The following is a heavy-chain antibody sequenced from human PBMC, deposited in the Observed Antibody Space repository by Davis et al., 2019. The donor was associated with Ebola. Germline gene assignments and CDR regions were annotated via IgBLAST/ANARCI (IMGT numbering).Heavy chain of an antibody. D-gene: IGHD5-24*01. J-gene: IGHJ4*02. V-gene: IGHV3-7*01. CDR3: ARGGRRDGYNYGY. CDR1: GFTFSSYW. CDR2: IKQDGSEK. Sequence: GESLKISCASSGFTFSSYWMSWVRQAPGKGLEWVANIKQDGSEKYYVDSVKGRFTISRDNAKNSLYLQMNSLRAEDTAVYYCARGGRRDGYNYGYWGQGTLVTVSS.